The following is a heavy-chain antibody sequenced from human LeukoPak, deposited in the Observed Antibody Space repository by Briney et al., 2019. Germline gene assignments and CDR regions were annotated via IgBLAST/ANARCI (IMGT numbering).Heavy chain of an antibody. D-gene: IGHD6-13*01. Sequence: GGSLRLSCAASGFTLSTYWMHWVRQGPGKGLVWVSRINSDGSSTTYADSVKGRFTISRDNAKNSLYLQMNSLRDEDTAVYYCARPAHYSSSWYFWGQGTLVSVSS. CDR2: INSDGSST. V-gene: IGHV3-74*01. J-gene: IGHJ4*02. CDR1: GFTLSTYW. CDR3: ARPAHYSSSWYF.